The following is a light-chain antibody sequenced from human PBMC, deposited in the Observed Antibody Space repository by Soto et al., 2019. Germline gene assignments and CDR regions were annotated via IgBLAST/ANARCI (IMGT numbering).Light chain of an antibody. CDR1: NSNIGNNY. V-gene: IGLV1-51*01. Sequence: QSVLTQPPSVSAAPGQKVTISCSGANSNIGNNYVSWYQQFPGTAPQLLIYDNNKRPSGIPDRFSGSKSGTSATLVITGLQTGDKADFYCAAWDNSLSAVLFGGGTKLTVL. CDR2: DNN. J-gene: IGLJ2*01. CDR3: AAWDNSLSAVL.